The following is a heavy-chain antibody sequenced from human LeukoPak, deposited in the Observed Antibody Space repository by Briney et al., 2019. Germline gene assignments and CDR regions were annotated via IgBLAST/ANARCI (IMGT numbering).Heavy chain of an antibody. CDR1: GCTFRSSW. D-gene: IGHD5-12*01. V-gene: IGHV3-74*01. CDR2: INNDGSAT. J-gene: IGHJ4*02. Sequence: GGSLRLSCAASGCTFRSSWMHWVRQGPGKGLVWFSRINNDGSATTYADSVKGRFTISRDTAKNTVFLQMNSLRAEDTAVYYCARDVGYSAYDWGQGTLVTVSS. CDR3: ARDVGYSAYD.